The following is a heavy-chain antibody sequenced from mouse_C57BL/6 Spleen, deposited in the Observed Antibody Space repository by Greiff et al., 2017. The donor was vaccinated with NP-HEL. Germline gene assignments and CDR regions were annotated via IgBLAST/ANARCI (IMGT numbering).Heavy chain of an antibody. V-gene: IGHV3-6*01. Sequence: EVQLQQSGPGLVKPSQSLSLTCSVTGYSITSGYYWNWIRQFPGNKLEWMGYISYDGSNNYNPSLKNRISITRDTSKNQFFLKLNSVTTEDTATYYCASPPPYYGSSLWYFDVWGTGTTVTVSS. D-gene: IGHD1-1*01. CDR2: ISYDGSN. J-gene: IGHJ1*03. CDR3: ASPPPYYGSSLWYFDV. CDR1: GYSITSGYY.